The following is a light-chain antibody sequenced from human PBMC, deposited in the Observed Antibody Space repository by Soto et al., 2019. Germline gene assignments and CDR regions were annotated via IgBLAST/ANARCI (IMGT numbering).Light chain of an antibody. V-gene: IGKV3-11*01. J-gene: IGKJ3*01. CDR1: QSVSSY. CDR3: QQRTHWPLT. Sequence: EIVLTQSPATLSLSPGERATLSCRASQSVSSYLAWYQQKPGQAPRLLIYDTSDRATGIPARFSGSGSGTDFTLTISSLEIEDFAVYYCQQRTHWPLTFGPGTRVDTK. CDR2: DTS.